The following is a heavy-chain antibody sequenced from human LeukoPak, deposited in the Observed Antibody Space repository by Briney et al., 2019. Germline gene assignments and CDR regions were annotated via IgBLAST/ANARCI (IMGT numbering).Heavy chain of an antibody. CDR2: ITNHGGST. CDR3: VILVTTERGFDY. CDR1: GFTFSSYA. V-gene: IGHV3-64D*06. J-gene: IGHJ4*02. Sequence: PGGTLRLFCSASGFTFSSYAMHWDRHPPAKALVYVSAITNHGGSTYCADSVKGRFTISRDNSKNTLYLQLSSLRAEDTAVYYCVILVTTERGFDYWGQGTLVTVSS. D-gene: IGHD4-17*01.